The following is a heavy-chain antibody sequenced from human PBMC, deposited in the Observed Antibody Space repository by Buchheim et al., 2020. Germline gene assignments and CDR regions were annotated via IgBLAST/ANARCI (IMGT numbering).Heavy chain of an antibody. V-gene: IGHV3-48*01. Sequence: EVQLVESGGGLVQPGGSLRLSCAASGFTFSIYSMNWVRQAPGKGLEWVSYISSSSSTIYYADSVKGRFTISRDNAKNSLYLQMNSLRAEDTSVYYCARDQSDSSGYYRFDYWGQGTL. D-gene: IGHD3-22*01. J-gene: IGHJ4*02. CDR3: ARDQSDSSGYYRFDY. CDR2: ISSSSSTI. CDR1: GFTFSIYS.